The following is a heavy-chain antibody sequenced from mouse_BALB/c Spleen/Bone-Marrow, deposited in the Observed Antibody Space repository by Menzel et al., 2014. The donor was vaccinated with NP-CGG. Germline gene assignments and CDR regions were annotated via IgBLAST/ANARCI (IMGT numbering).Heavy chain of an antibody. Sequence: VQLQQSGAEVMKPGASVKISCRATGYRFSSFWIEWIKQRPGHGLEWIGKILPGSGRTNYNEKFKGKATLSADTSSNTAYMQLSSLTSEDSAVYFCAREGAFYGNPFDFWGQGTTLTVSS. D-gene: IGHD2-10*01. CDR1: GYRFSSFW. V-gene: IGHV1-9*01. J-gene: IGHJ2*01. CDR2: ILPGSGRT. CDR3: AREGAFYGNPFDF.